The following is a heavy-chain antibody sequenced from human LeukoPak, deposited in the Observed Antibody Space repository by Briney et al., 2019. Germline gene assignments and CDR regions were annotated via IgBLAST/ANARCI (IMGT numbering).Heavy chain of an antibody. CDR3: ARASYCSDGSCYSDY. V-gene: IGHV1-18*01. CDR1: GYTFTSYS. J-gene: IGHJ4*02. Sequence: ASVKVSCKASGYTFTSYSISWVRQAPGQGLEWMGWISAYNGNTIYAQKVKGRVTMTTDTSTSTAYMELRSLNSDDAAVYYCARASYCSDGSCYSDYWGQGTLVTVFS. CDR2: ISAYNGNT. D-gene: IGHD2-15*01.